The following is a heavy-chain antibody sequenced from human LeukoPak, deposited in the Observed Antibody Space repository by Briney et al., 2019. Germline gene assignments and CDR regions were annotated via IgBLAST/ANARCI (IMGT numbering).Heavy chain of an antibody. Sequence: GGSLRLSCAASGFTFTNYNMNWVRQAPGKGLEWVSVIYSGGGTYYADSVRGRFTISRDKSKNTLDLQMNSLRVEDTAVYYCARVIRGGVDYWGQGTLVTVSS. CDR3: ARVIRGGVDY. CDR2: IYSGGGT. CDR1: GFTFTNYN. V-gene: IGHV3-53*01. D-gene: IGHD3-10*01. J-gene: IGHJ4*02.